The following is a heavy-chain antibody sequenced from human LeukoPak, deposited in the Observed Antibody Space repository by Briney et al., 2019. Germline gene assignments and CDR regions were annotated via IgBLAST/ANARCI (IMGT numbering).Heavy chain of an antibody. CDR2: IIPILGIA. V-gene: IGHV1-69*04. CDR1: GGTFSSYA. CDR3: ARSPNGYIYYFDY. J-gene: IGHJ4*02. D-gene: IGHD5-24*01. Sequence: ASVKVSCKASGGTFSSYAINWVRQAPGQGLEWMGRIIPILGIANYAQKFQGRVTITADKSTSTAYMELSSLRSEDTAVYYCARSPNGYIYYFDYWGQGTLVTVSS.